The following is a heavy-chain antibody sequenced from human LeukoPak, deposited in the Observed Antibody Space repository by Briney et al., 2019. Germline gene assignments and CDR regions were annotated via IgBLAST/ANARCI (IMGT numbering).Heavy chain of an antibody. J-gene: IGHJ3*02. V-gene: IGHV4-34*01. CDR3: ARGLGTRSFDWLLSPNDAFDI. CDR2: INHSGST. CDR1: GGSFSGYY. D-gene: IGHD3-9*01. Sequence: SETLSLTCAVYGGSFSGYYWSWIRQPPGKGLEWIGEINHSGSTNYNPSLKSRVTISVDTSKNQFSLKLSSVTAADTAVYYCARGLGTRSFDWLLSPNDAFDIWGQGTMVTVSS.